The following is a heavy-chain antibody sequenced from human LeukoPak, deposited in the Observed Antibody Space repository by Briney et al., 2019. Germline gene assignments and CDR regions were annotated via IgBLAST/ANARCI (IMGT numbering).Heavy chain of an antibody. D-gene: IGHD6-13*01. CDR2: ISTISGAA. CDR3: ARDAHSNKLLYDP. J-gene: IGHJ5*02. V-gene: IGHV1-2*02. CDR1: GYTFTGYF. Sequence: ASVKVSCKASGYTFTGYFIHWVRQAPGQGLEWMGWISTISGAANYAEKFQGRVTMTRDTSISTAYMEMSSLTSGDTAVYYCARDAHSNKLLYDPWGQGTLVTVSS.